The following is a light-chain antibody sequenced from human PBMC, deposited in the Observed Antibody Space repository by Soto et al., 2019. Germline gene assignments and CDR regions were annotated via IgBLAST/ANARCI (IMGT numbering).Light chain of an antibody. CDR2: DVS. CDR1: SSDVGGYNY. V-gene: IGLV2-14*01. J-gene: IGLJ2*01. CDR3: SVGVV. Sequence: QSVLTQPASVSGSPGQSITISCTGTSSDVGGYNYVSWYQQHPGKAPKLMIYDVSNRPSGVSNRFSGSKSGNTASLTISGLQAEDEADYYGSVGVVFGGGTKLTVL.